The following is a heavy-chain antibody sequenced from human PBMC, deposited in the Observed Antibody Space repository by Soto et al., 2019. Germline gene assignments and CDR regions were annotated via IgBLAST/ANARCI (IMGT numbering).Heavy chain of an antibody. D-gene: IGHD6-13*01. J-gene: IGHJ6*02. CDR1: GFTFDDYA. CDR2: ISWDGGST. CDR3: AKEIAAADYGMDV. V-gene: IGHV3-43D*04. Sequence: LRLSCAASGFTFDDYAMHWVRQAPGKGLEWVSLISWDGGSTYYADSVKGRFTISRDNSKNSLYLQMNSLRAEDTALYYCAKEIAAADYGMDVWGQGTTVTVSS.